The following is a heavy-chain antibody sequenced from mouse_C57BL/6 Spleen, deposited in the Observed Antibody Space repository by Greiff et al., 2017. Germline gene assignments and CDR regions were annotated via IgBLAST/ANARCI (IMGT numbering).Heavy chain of an antibody. CDR2: ISSGSSTS. D-gene: IGHD2-4*01. Sequence: EVKLMESGGGLVKPGGSLKLSCAASGFTFSDYGMNWVRQAPEKGLEWVAYISSGSSTSYYADTVKGRFVISRYHAKNTLFLRMTRLRSEDTAMYYCASGGLRRTGFAYWGQGTLVTVSA. J-gene: IGHJ3*01. CDR1: GFTFSDYG. CDR3: ASGGLRRTGFAY. V-gene: IGHV5-17*01.